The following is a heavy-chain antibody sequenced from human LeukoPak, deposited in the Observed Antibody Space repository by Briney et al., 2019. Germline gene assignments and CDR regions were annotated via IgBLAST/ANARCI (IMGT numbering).Heavy chain of an antibody. D-gene: IGHD3-3*01. V-gene: IGHV3-23*01. CDR2: INPGGNRT. Sequence: GVSVTLSCVASGFTFNSIAMIWLPQAPGKGLVGVSAINPGGNRTYYADSVKGRFTISRDNSKNTLFLHVSSLRADDTAFYYCAKNFGDGGANWFQSWGQGTLVTVSS. CDR3: AKNFGDGGANWFQS. J-gene: IGHJ5*01. CDR1: GFTFNSIA.